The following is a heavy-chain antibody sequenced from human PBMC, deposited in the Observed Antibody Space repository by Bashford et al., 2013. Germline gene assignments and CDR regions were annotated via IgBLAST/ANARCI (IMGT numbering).Heavy chain of an antibody. Sequence: GSLRLSCAASGFTFSSYWMSWVRQAPGKGLEWVANIKQDGSEKYYVDSVKGRFTISRDNAKNSLYLQMNSLRAEDTAVYYYARDAAILTGYSYNWFDPWGQGTLVTVSS. CDR3: ARDAAILTGYSYNWFDP. V-gene: IGHV3-7*01. CDR2: IKQDGSEK. CDR1: GFTFSSYW. D-gene: IGHD3-9*01. J-gene: IGHJ5*02.